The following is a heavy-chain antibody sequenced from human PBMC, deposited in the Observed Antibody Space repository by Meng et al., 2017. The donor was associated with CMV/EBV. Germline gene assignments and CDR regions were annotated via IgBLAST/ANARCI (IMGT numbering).Heavy chain of an antibody. V-gene: IGHV3-74*01. D-gene: IGHD3-22*01. CDR2: INSDGRSK. Sequence: GVTVSNSWMHWVRQAQGKGVVWVSRINSDGRSKSYADSVKGRFTIYRDNDKNTLYLHMNSLRAEDTAVYYCARERANYYDSSGYYGYWGQGTLVTVSS. CDR1: GVTVSNSW. CDR3: ARERANYYDSSGYYGY. J-gene: IGHJ4*02.